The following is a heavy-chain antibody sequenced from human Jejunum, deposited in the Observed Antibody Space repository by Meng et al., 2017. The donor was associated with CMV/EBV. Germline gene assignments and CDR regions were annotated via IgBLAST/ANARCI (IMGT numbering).Heavy chain of an antibody. CDR1: GGSISSSSYY. Sequence: SGGSISSSSYYWGWIRQPPGKGLEWIGSIYYSGSSYYNPSLKSRVTMSVDTSKNQFFLKLRSVTAADTAVYYCARGGDITEPTGYWGQGALVTVSS. V-gene: IGHV4-39*07. J-gene: IGHJ4*02. CDR2: IYYSGSS. CDR3: ARGGDITEPTGY. D-gene: IGHD2-15*01.